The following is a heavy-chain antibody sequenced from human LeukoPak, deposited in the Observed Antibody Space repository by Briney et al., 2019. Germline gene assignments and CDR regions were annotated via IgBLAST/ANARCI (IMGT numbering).Heavy chain of an antibody. CDR1: GGSFSGYY. J-gene: IGHJ4*02. CDR2: INHSGST. CDR3: ARGLSIAARLSSRPTDNFDY. V-gene: IGHV4-34*01. D-gene: IGHD6-6*01. Sequence: PSETLSLTCAVYGGSFSGYYWSWIRQPPGKGLEWIGEINHSGSTNYNPSLKSRVTISVDTSKNQFSLKLSSVTAADTAVYYCARGLSIAARLSSRPTDNFDYWGQGTLVTVSS.